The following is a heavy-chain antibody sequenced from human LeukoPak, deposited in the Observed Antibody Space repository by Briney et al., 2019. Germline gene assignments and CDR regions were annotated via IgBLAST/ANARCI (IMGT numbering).Heavy chain of an antibody. D-gene: IGHD3-16*02. CDR2: INHSGST. J-gene: IGHJ4*02. CDR1: DGSFSGYY. Sequence: SETLSLTCAVYDGSFSGYYWSWIRQPPGKGLEWIGEINHSGSTNYNPSLKSRVTISVDTSKNQFSLKLSSVTAADTAVYYCARGLGLRLGELSLSPYFDYWGQGTLVTVSS. CDR3: ARGLGLRLGELSLSPYFDY. V-gene: IGHV4-34*01.